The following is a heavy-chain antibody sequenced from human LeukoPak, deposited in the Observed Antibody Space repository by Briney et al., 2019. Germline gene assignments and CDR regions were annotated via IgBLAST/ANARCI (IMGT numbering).Heavy chain of an antibody. CDR2: INPIFGTA. Sequence: GASVKVSCKASGGTFSSYAISWVRQAPGQGLEWMGGINPIFGTANYAQKFQGRVTITADESTSTAYMELSSLRSEDTAVYYCARELYDSSSQYYFDYWGQGTLVTVSS. V-gene: IGHV1-69*01. J-gene: IGHJ4*02. CDR1: GGTFSSYA. CDR3: ARELYDSSSQYYFDY. D-gene: IGHD3-22*01.